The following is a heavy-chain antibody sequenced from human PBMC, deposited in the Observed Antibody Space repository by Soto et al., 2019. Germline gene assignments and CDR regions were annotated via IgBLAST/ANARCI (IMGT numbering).Heavy chain of an antibody. D-gene: IGHD2-15*01. CDR1: GYTFTNYA. Sequence: QVHLVQSGAEVKEPGASVKVSCQASGYTFTNYAISWVRQAPGQGLEWMGWISPSTGDTDQAQGFQDRVHMNFDHFTKQAHMGVKRLGTGGTAVFFFAGLYCSIGSCYACWHLDLWGPGTLVTVSS. V-gene: IGHV1-18*01. CDR3: AGLYCSIGSCYACWHLDL. J-gene: IGHJ2*01. CDR2: ISPSTGDT.